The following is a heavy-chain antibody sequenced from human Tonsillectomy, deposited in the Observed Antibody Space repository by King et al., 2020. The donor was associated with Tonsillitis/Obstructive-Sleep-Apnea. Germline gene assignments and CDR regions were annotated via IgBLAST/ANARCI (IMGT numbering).Heavy chain of an antibody. D-gene: IGHD4-17*01. Sequence: VQLVESGGGLVKPGGSLILSCAASGFPFSTYTFSWVRQAPGKGLEWVASIHSTSTYIYFADAGRGRFTISRDNANNSLYLQMNSLRPDDSAVYYCASPPPGDIWGQGTLVAVSS. CDR1: GFPFSTYT. V-gene: IGHV3-21*01. CDR3: ASPPPGDI. CDR2: IHSTSTYI. J-gene: IGHJ4*02.